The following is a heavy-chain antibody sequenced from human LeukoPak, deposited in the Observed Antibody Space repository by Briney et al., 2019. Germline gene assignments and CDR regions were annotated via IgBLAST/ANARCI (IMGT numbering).Heavy chain of an antibody. CDR1: RFTFSTYN. Sequence: GGSLRLSCAASRFTFSTYNMTWVRQAPGKGLEWVSSISSSSSYIYYADSVKGRFTISRDNSKNTLYLQMTSLRAEDTAVYYCAKGPTIFGVVIIFEYYYGMDVWGQGTTVTVSS. CDR3: AKGPTIFGVVIIFEYYYGMDV. CDR2: ISSSSSYI. J-gene: IGHJ6*02. V-gene: IGHV3-21*04. D-gene: IGHD3-3*01.